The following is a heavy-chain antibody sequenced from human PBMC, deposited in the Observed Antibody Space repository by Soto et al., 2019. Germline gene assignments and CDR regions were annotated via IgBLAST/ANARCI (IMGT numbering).Heavy chain of an antibody. V-gene: IGHV1-69*13. CDR1: GGTFSSYA. CDR2: IIPIFGTA. CDR3: AREGQRAFDI. J-gene: IGHJ3*02. D-gene: IGHD6-25*01. Sequence: GASVKVSCKASGGTFSSYAISWVRQAPGQGLEWMGGIIPIFGTANYAQKFQGRVTITADESTSTAYMELSSLRSEDTAVYYCAREGQRAFDIWGQGTMVTVSS.